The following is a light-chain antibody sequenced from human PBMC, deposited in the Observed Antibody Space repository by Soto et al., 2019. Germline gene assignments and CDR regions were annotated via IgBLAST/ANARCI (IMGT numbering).Light chain of an antibody. CDR2: DAS. Sequence: DIQMTQSPSSLSASVGNRVTITCQASQDIATYLNWYQQKPGKAPNLLIYDASNLETGVPSRFSGSGSGTDFTLTISSLQPEDFATYYCQQLNSYPLTFGGGTKV. J-gene: IGKJ4*01. CDR3: QQLNSYPLT. V-gene: IGKV1-33*01. CDR1: QDIATY.